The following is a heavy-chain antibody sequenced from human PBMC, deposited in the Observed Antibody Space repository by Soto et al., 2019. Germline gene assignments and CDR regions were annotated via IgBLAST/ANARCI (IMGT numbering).Heavy chain of an antibody. CDR1: GYTFTAYY. D-gene: IGHD6-13*01. V-gene: IGHV1-2*04. CDR2: INPDTGGT. Sequence: QVRLLQSGAEVKESGASVKVSCEASGYTFTAYYIHWVRQAPGQGLEWMGWINPDTGGTDYAQKFQGWVTRTRATSITTAFTELASLKIDATAVYYGARGIARDGRSWYRGGSDSWGQGTLVTVSS. CDR3: ARGIARDGRSWYRGGSDS. J-gene: IGHJ4*02.